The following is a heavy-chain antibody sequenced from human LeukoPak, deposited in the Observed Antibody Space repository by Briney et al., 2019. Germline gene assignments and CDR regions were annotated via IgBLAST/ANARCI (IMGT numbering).Heavy chain of an antibody. CDR2: IKQDGSEK. Sequence: GGSLRLSCAASGFTFSSYWMSWVRQAPGKGLEWVANIKQDGSEKYYADSVKGRFTISRDNSKNTLYLQMNSLRAEDTAVYYCAKDLASIAAQPDFDYWGQGTLVTVSS. J-gene: IGHJ4*02. V-gene: IGHV3-7*01. D-gene: IGHD6-6*01. CDR1: GFTFSSYW. CDR3: AKDLASIAAQPDFDY.